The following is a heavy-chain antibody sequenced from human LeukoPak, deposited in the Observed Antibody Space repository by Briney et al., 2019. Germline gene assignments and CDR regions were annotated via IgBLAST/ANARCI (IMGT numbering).Heavy chain of an antibody. CDR3: ARVFRYSSGWYGPLDY. Sequence: ASVKVSCKASGYTLTSYYMHWVRQAPGQGLEWMGIINPSGGSTSYAQKFQGRVTMTRDMSTSTVYMELSSLRSEDTAVYYCARVFRYSSGWYGPLDYWGQGTLVTVSS. V-gene: IGHV1-46*01. J-gene: IGHJ4*02. CDR1: GYTLTSYY. CDR2: INPSGGST. D-gene: IGHD6-19*01.